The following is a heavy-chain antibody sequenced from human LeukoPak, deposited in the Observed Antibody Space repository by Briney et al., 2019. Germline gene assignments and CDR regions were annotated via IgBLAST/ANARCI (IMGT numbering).Heavy chain of an antibody. CDR1: GYTFTSYG. CDR3: ARDGSDSSGYYYVHYGMDV. J-gene: IGHJ6*02. Sequence: ASVKVSGKASGYTFTSYGISWVRQAPGQGLEWMGWISAYNGNTNYAQKLQGRVTMSTDTSTSTAYMELRSLRSDDTAVYYCARDGSDSSGYYYVHYGMDVWGQGTTVTVSS. V-gene: IGHV1-18*01. D-gene: IGHD3-22*01. CDR2: ISAYNGNT.